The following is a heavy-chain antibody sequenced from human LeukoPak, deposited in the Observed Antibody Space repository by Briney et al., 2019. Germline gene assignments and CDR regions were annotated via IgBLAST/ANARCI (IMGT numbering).Heavy chain of an antibody. CDR2: INSNTGNP. V-gene: IGHV7-4-1*02. J-gene: IGHJ4*02. D-gene: IGHD5-12*01. CDR1: GYTFTTYA. Sequence: ASVKVSCKASGYTFTTYAMTWVRQAPGQGLEWMGWINSNTGNPTYAQGFTGRFVFSLDTSVSTAYLQISSLKAEDTAVYYCARLTGYDWESSYDYWGQGTLVTVSS. CDR3: ARLTGYDWESSYDY.